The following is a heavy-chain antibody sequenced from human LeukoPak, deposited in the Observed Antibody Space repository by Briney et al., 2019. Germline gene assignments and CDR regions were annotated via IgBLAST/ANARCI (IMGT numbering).Heavy chain of an antibody. CDR1: GGTFSSYA. V-gene: IGHV1-69*04. J-gene: IGHJ5*02. CDR3: ASVVEMATISGFDP. CDR2: IIPILGIA. D-gene: IGHD5-24*01. Sequence: GASVKVSCKASGGTFSSYAISWVRQAPGQGLEWMGTIIPILGIANYAQKFQGRVTITADKSTSTAYMELSSLRSEDTAVYYCASVVEMATISGFDPWGQGTLVTVSS.